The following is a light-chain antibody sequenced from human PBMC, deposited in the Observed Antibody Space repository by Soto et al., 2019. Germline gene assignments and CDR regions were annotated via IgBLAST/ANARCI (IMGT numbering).Light chain of an antibody. J-gene: IGKJ4*01. Sequence: DIQRTQSPSSLSASVGDRVTSTRRASQSISSYLNWYQQKPGKAPKPLIYTASSLQSGVPSRFSGSGSGTDFTLTISRLEPEDFAVYYCQKYGSSPLTFGRGNKGVI. CDR2: TAS. CDR1: QSISSY. V-gene: IGKV1-39*02. CDR3: QKYGSSPLT.